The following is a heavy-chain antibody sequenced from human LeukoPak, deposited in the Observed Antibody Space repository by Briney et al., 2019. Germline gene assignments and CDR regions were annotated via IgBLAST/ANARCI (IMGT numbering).Heavy chain of an antibody. CDR2: INHSGST. CDR1: GGSFSGYY. J-gene: IGHJ5*02. CDR3: ARGRRPKYCYDRNGRANWFDP. V-gene: IGHV4-34*01. D-gene: IGHD3-22*01. Sequence: SETLSLTCAVYGGSFSGYYWSWIRQPPGKGLEWTGEINHSGSTNYNPSLKSRVTISVDTSKNQFSLKLSSVTAADTAVYCYARGRRPKYCYDRNGRANWFDPWGQGTLVTVSS.